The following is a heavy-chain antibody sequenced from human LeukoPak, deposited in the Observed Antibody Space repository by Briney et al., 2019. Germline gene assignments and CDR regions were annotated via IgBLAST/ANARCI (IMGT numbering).Heavy chain of an antibody. J-gene: IGHJ4*02. CDR2: INHSGST. V-gene: IGHV4-34*01. CDR3: ASGPFSSWNKVLDY. D-gene: IGHD6-13*01. CDR1: GGSFSGYY. Sequence: SETLSLTCAVYGGSFSGYYWSWIRQPPGKGLEWIGEINHSGSTNYNPSLKSRVTISVDTSKNQFSLKLSSVTAADTAVYYCASGPFSSWNKVLDYWGQGTLVTVSS.